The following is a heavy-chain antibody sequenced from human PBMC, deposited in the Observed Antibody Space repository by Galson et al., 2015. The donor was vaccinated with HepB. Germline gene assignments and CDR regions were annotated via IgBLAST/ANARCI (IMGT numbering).Heavy chain of an antibody. Sequence: SLRLSCAASGFTFSSYAMHWVRQAPGKGLEWVAVISYDGSNKYYADSVKGRFTISRDNSKNTLYLQMNSLRAEDTAVYYCARASSSWPYYYYGMDVWGQGTTVTVSS. CDR3: ARASSSWPYYYYGMDV. J-gene: IGHJ6*02. CDR2: ISYDGSNK. D-gene: IGHD6-13*01. CDR1: GFTFSSYA. V-gene: IGHV3-30-3*01.